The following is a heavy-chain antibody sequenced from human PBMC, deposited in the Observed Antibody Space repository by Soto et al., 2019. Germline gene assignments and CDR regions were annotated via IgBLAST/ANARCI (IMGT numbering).Heavy chain of an antibody. D-gene: IGHD6-6*01. CDR1: GGTFSSYA. CDR3: ARVVDADAGSSSSGSHFDY. Sequence: ASVKVSCKASGGTFSSYAISWVRQAPGQGLEWMGGIIPIFGTANYAQKFQGRVTITADESTSTAYMELSSLRSEDTAVYYCARVVDADAGSSSSGSHFDYWGQGTLVTVSS. V-gene: IGHV1-69*13. J-gene: IGHJ4*02. CDR2: IIPIFGTA.